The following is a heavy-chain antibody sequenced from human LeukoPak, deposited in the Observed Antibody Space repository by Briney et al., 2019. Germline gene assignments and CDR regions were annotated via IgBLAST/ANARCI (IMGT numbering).Heavy chain of an antibody. CDR3: ARDLSGAHDF. CDR2: INEDGRTT. J-gene: IGHJ4*02. V-gene: IGHV3-74*01. CDR1: GFTLSNYW. Sequence: PGGSLRLSCAASGFTLSNYWVHWVRQAPGKGLVLVSRINEDGRTTTYADPVKGRFTISRDNAKNTLYLQMNSLRVEDTAVYYCARDLSGAHDFWGQGTLVTVSS. D-gene: IGHD2-15*01.